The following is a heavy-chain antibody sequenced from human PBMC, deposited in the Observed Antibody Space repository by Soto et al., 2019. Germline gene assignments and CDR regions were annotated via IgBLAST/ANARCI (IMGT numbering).Heavy chain of an antibody. Sequence: GGSLRLSCAASGFPFSSYWMSWVRQAPGKGLEWVATIKQDGTETYYLDSVKGRFTISRDNAKTSLYLQMNSLRAEDTAVYYCASCSYVSGSRSFDYWGQGTLVTVSS. D-gene: IGHD3-10*01. CDR3: ASCSYVSGSRSFDY. CDR2: IKQDGTET. J-gene: IGHJ4*02. CDR1: GFPFSSYW. V-gene: IGHV3-7*05.